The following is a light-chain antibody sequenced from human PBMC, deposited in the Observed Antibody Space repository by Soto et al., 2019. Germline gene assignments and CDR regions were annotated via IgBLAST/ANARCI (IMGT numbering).Light chain of an antibody. J-gene: IGLJ2*01. CDR1: RDDVGGYNY. Sequence: QSVLTQPPSASGFPGQSVTISCTGTRDDVGGYNYVSWFQHHPGKAPKLMIYEVYKRPSGVPARFSGSKSGNTASLTVSGLQAGDEAIYYCSSYVTSNVVVFGGGTKLTVL. CDR2: EVY. V-gene: IGLV2-8*01. CDR3: SSYVTSNVVV.